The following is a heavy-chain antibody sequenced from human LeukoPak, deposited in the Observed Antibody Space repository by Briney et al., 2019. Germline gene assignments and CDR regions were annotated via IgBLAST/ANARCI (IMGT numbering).Heavy chain of an antibody. CDR2: IRYDGSNK. J-gene: IGHJ5*02. D-gene: IGHD6-13*01. V-gene: IGHV3-30*02. CDR1: GFTFSSYG. Sequence: GGSLRLSCAASGFTFSSYGMHWVRQAPGKGLEWVAFIRYDGSNKYYADSVKGRFTISRDNSKNTLYLQMNSLRAEDTAVYYCAKDLTSSSWYLWFDPWGQGTLVTVSS. CDR3: AKDLTSSSWYLWFDP.